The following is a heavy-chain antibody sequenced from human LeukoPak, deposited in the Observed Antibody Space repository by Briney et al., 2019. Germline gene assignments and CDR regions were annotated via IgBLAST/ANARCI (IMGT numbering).Heavy chain of an antibody. D-gene: IGHD5-12*01. J-gene: IGHJ4*02. CDR3: AREDIVATISHYDY. V-gene: IGHV4-38-2*02. CDR2: IYHSGST. Sequence: PSETLSLTCTVSGGSISSGYYWGWIRQPPGKGLEWIGSIYHSGSTYYNPSLKSRVTISVDTSKNQFSLKLSSVTAADTAVYYCAREDIVATISHYDYWGQGTLVTVSS. CDR1: GGSISSGYY.